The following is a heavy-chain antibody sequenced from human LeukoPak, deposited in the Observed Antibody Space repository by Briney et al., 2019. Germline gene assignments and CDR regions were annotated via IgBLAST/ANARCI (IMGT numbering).Heavy chain of an antibody. D-gene: IGHD3-3*01. CDR1: GFTFSRYW. CDR2: INTDGSST. V-gene: IGHV3-74*01. Sequence: GGSLRLSCAASGFTFSRYWMHWVRQAPGKGLVWVSRINTDGSSTSYADSVKGRFTISRDNSKNTLYLQMNSLRAEDTAVYYCAKDAHYDFWSGSDRLDPWGQGTLVTVSS. CDR3: AKDAHYDFWSGSDRLDP. J-gene: IGHJ5*02.